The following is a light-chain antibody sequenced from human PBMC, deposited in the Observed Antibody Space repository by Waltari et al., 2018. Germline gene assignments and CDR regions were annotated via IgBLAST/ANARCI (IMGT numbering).Light chain of an antibody. CDR2: YDS. CDR3: QVWDSSSDHWV. CDR1: NIGGKS. V-gene: IGLV3-21*04. Sequence: SYVLSQPPSVSVVPGNTATITRGGDNIGGKSVYGYRQKPGQAPELVIYYDSDRPSGTPERFSGSNSGSTATLTISRVEAGEEADYYCQVWDSSSDHWVFGGGTKLTVL. J-gene: IGLJ3*02.